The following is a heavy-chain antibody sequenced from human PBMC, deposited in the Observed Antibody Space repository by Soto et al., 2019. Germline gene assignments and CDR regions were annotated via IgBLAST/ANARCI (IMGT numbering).Heavy chain of an antibody. V-gene: IGHV3-9*01. Sequence: GGSLRLSCAASGFTFDDYAMHWVRQVPGKGLEWVSGINWNSGSIGYADSVKGRFAISRDNAKNSLHLQMNSLRAEDTAFYYCVKDESINWYSGHFRHWGQGTLVTVS. CDR1: GFTFDDYA. CDR2: INWNSGSI. D-gene: IGHD6-13*01. CDR3: VKDESINWYSGHFRH. J-gene: IGHJ1*01.